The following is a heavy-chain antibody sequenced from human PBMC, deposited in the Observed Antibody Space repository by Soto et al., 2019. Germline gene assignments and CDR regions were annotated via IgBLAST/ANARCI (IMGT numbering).Heavy chain of an antibody. CDR3: ARAQTGTTYYYGMDV. D-gene: IGHD1-1*01. V-gene: IGHV3-30-3*01. CDR1: GFTFSSYA. J-gene: IGHJ6*02. CDR2: ISYDGSNK. Sequence: QVQLVESGGGVVQPGRSLRLSCAASGFTFSSYAMHWVRQAPGKGLEWVAVISYDGSNKYYADSVKGRFTISRDNSKNTLYLQMNSLRAEDTAVYYCARAQTGTTYYYGMDVWGQGTTVTVSS.